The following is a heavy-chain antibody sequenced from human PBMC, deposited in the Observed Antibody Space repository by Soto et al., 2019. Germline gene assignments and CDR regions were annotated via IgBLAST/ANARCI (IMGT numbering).Heavy chain of an antibody. D-gene: IGHD3-10*01. V-gene: IGHV3-21*01. J-gene: IGHJ6*02. Sequence: QLVESGGGLVKPGGSLRVSCAASRFAFSSYSMHWVRQAPMKGLEWVASINSVASYVYYADSVEGRFTISRDNAKNSVYLQMSSLRAEDTAVYYCTRDRSSFMRGLIRGPYGGLDVWGQGTTVLVS. CDR3: TRDRSSFMRGLIRGPYGGLDV. CDR1: RFAFSSYS. CDR2: INSVASYV.